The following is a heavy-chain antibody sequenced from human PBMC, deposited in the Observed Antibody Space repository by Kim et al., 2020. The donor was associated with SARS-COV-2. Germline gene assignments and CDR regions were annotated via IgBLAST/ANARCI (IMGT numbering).Heavy chain of an antibody. CDR2: ISYEGSYK. CDR3: AKQRYIIELNTYYGMDL. Sequence: GGSLRLSCAASGFSFNNYGMHWVRQAPGKGLEWVAFISYEGSYKQYLDSLKGRFTVSRDYSKNTLYLQMNSLTAEDTAVYYCAKQRYIIELNTYYGMDLWGHRTTGTVS. J-gene: IGHJ6*02. D-gene: IGHD1-26*01. CDR1: GFSFNNYG. V-gene: IGHV3-30*18.